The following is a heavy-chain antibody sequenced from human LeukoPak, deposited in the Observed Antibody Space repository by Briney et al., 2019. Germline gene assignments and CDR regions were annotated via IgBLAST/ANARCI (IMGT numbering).Heavy chain of an antibody. CDR2: IYYSGST. CDR1: GGSISSYY. D-gene: IGHD3-22*01. V-gene: IGHV4-59*01. Sequence: SETLSLTCTVSGGSISSYYWSWIRQPPGKGLEWIGYIYYSGSTNYNPSLKSRVTISVDTSKNQFSLKLSSVTAADTAVYYCARERGGYYYDSSGYYRKAFDIWGQGTMVTVSS. J-gene: IGHJ3*02. CDR3: ARERGGYYYDSSGYYRKAFDI.